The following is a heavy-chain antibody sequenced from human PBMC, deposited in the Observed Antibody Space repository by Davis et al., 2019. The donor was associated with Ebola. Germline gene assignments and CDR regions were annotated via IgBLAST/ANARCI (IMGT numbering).Heavy chain of an antibody. CDR2: INTDGSST. J-gene: IGHJ4*02. V-gene: IGHV3-74*01. CDR1: GFTFSSHW. CDR3: ARDSIATTGDFDF. Sequence: GESLKISCAASGFTFSSHWMHWVRQAPGKGLVWVSHINTDGSSTWYADSVKGRFTISRDNAKNTLYLQMNSLRAEDTAVYYCARDSIATTGDFDFWGQGTLVTVSS. D-gene: IGHD6-13*01.